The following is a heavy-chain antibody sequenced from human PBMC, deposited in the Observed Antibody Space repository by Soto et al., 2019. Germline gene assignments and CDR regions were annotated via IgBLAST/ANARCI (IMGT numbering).Heavy chain of an antibody. V-gene: IGHV4-59*01. CDR1: GGSISSYY. CDR3: ASLGYCSGGSCYFPYGMDV. D-gene: IGHD2-15*01. J-gene: IGHJ6*02. Sequence: SETLSLTCTVSGGSISSYYWSWIRQPPGKGLKRIGYIYYSGSTNYNPSLKSRVTISVDTSKNQFSLKLSSVTAACTAVYYCASLGYCSGGSCYFPYGMDVWGQGTTVTVS. CDR2: IYYSGST.